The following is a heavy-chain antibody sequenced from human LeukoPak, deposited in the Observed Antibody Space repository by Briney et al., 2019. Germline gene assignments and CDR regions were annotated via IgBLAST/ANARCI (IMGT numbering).Heavy chain of an antibody. V-gene: IGHV3-21*01. D-gene: IGHD6-19*01. CDR2: ISSGSSYI. Sequence: GGSLRLSCAASRFNFSTYSMNWVRQAPGRGLEWVSSISSGSSYIYYADSVKGRFTISRDNAKNSLYLQMNSLRAEDTAVYYCARDRIPVAATEGYYYYYMDVWGKGTTVTVSS. J-gene: IGHJ6*03. CDR3: ARDRIPVAATEGYYYYYMDV. CDR1: RFNFSTYS.